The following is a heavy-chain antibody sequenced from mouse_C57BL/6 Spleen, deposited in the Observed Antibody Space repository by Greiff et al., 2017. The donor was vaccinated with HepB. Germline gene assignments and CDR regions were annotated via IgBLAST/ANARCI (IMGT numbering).Heavy chain of an antibody. Sequence: VKLVESGAELVKPGASVKISCKASGYAFSSYWMNWVKQRPGKGLEWIGQIYPGDGDTNYNGKFKGKATLTADKSSSTAYMQLSSLTSEDSAVYFCAREAPNYSNYDYWGQGTTLTVSS. CDR3: AREAPNYSNYDY. J-gene: IGHJ2*01. V-gene: IGHV1-80*01. CDR1: GYAFSSYW. D-gene: IGHD2-5*01. CDR2: IYPGDGDT.